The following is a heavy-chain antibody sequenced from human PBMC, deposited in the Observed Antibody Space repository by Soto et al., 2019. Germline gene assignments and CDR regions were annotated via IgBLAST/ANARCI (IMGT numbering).Heavy chain of an antibody. V-gene: IGHV4-39*01. CDR2: IYYSGST. CDR1: GGSISSSSYY. D-gene: IGHD4-17*01. Sequence: SETLSLTCTVSGGSISSSSYYWGWIRQPPGKGLEWIGSIYYSGSTYYNPSLKSRVTISVDTSKNQFSLKLSSVTAADTAVYYCICSSTTVMEFDYWGQGTLVTVSS. CDR3: ICSSTTVMEFDY. J-gene: IGHJ4*02.